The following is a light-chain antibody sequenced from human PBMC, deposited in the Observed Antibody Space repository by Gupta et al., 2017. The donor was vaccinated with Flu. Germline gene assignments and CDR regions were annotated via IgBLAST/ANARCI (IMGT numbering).Light chain of an antibody. Sequence: ISCRSSHSLLHSSGYNYFDWYLQKLGQFPQLLICLGSHPASLVPEKFSGSGSGTDFTLKISRVEAEDVGVYYCMQSLQIPITFGQGTRLEIK. CDR3: MQSLQIPIT. V-gene: IGKV2-28*01. CDR1: HSLLHSSGYNY. J-gene: IGKJ5*01. CDR2: LGS.